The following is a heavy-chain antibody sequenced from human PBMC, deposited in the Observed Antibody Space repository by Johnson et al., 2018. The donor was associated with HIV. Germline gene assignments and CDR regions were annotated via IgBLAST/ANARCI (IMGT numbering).Heavy chain of an antibody. D-gene: IGHD6-19*01. CDR2: ISYDGSNK. J-gene: IGHJ3*02. Sequence: HVQLVESGGGVVQPGRSLRLSCAASGFTFSSYAMHWVRQAPGKGLEWVAVISYDGSNKYQADSVKGRFTISRDNSKNTLYLQMNSLRAEDTAVYYRARDKGTNFSGWYRESDAFDIWGQGTMVTVSS. V-gene: IGHV3-30*04. CDR1: GFTFSSYA. CDR3: ARDKGTNFSGWYRESDAFDI.